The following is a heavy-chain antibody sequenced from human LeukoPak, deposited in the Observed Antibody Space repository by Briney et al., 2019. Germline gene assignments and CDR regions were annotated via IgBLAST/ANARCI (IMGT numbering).Heavy chain of an antibody. V-gene: IGHV4-59*08. CDR2: IYYSGST. CDR3: GGHIGSVWYYFDY. Sequence: PSETLSLTCTVSGGSISSSYWSWIRQPPGKGLEWIGYIYYSGSTNYNPSLKSRVTISVDTSKNQFSLKLSSVTAADTAVYYCGGHIGSVWYYFDYWGQGTLVTVSS. D-gene: IGHD6-19*01. CDR1: GGSISSSY. J-gene: IGHJ4*02.